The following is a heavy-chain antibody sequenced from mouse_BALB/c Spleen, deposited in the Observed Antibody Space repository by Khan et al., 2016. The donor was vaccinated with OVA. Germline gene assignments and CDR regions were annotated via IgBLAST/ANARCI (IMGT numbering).Heavy chain of an antibody. V-gene: IGHV2-6-7*01. CDR3: ARDEYANYREARED. Sequence: VQLQESGPGLVAPSQSLSITCTVSGFSLTGYGVNWVRQPPGKGLEWLGMIWGDGSTDYNSGIKSRLSITKANSKSQVFLKLNSLQTDDRARDYCARDEYANYREAREDWGQGNSGTVSS. CDR2: IWGDGST. J-gene: IGHJ4*01. D-gene: IGHD2-1*01. CDR1: GFSLTGYG.